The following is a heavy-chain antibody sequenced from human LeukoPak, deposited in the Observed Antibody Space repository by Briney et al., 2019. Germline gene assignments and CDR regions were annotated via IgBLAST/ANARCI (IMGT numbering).Heavy chain of an antibody. V-gene: IGHV3-23*01. J-gene: IGHJ4*02. CDR1: GFTFSNYA. CDR2: ISATGTSI. CDR3: AKALSTYRTSEGGY. Sequence: GGSLRLSCAASGFTFSNYAMNWARQAPGKGLEWVWFISATGTSIFYSDSVKGRFTISRDNSKNTLYLQMNTLRAEDTAVYFCAKALSTYRTSEGGYWGQGTLVTVSS. D-gene: IGHD6-6*01.